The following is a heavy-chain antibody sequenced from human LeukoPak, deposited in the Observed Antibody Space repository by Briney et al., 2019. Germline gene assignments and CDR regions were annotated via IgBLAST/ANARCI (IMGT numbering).Heavy chain of an antibody. CDR3: ARKGWSHPPDAFDI. CDR2: IYYSGST. V-gene: IGHV4-39*07. D-gene: IGHD2-15*01. Sequence: SETLSLTCTVSGGSISSSSYYWGWIRQPPGKGLEWIGSIYYSGSTYYNPSLKSRVTISVDTSKNQFSLKLSSVTAADTAVYYCARKGWSHPPDAFDIWGQGTMVTVSS. CDR1: GGSISSSSYY. J-gene: IGHJ3*02.